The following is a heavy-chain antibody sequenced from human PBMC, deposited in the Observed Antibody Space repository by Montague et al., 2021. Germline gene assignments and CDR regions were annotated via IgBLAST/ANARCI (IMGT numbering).Heavy chain of an antibody. Sequence: SETLSLTCTVSGGSISSSSYYWGWIRQPPGKGLEWIGSIYYSGSTYYNPSLKSRVTISVDTSKNQFSLKLISVTAADTAVYFCARSLYCKGGSCYSGFDPWGQGTLVTVSS. J-gene: IGHJ5*02. V-gene: IGHV4-39*01. CDR3: ARSLYCKGGSCYSGFDP. D-gene: IGHD2-15*01. CDR2: IYYSGST. CDR1: GGSISSSSYY.